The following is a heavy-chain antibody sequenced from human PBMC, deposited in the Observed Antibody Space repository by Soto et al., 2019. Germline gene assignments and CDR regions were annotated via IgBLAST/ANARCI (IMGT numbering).Heavy chain of an antibody. J-gene: IGHJ3*02. CDR2: ISWNSGSI. V-gene: IGHV3-9*01. D-gene: IGHD3-9*01. CDR3: AKAPVYDSYGGALDI. Sequence: EVQLVESGGGLVQPGRSLRLSCAASGFTFDDYAMHWVRQAPGKGLEWVSGISWNSGSIGYADSVKGRFTISRDNAKNSLYLQMNSLRAEDTALYYCAKAPVYDSYGGALDIWGQGTMVTVSS. CDR1: GFTFDDYA.